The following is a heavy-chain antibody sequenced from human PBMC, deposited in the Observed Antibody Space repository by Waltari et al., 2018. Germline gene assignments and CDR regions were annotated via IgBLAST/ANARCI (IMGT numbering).Heavy chain of an antibody. CDR1: EMTFTTYS. Sequence: EVQLVESGGGLVQPGGSLRLSCAASEMTFTTYSMNWGRQAPGKGLEWISYVSGDSCYIYYADSVRGRFTISRDNAQNSMYLQMNNLRADDTAVYYCAGIRRGFWFFDLWGRGTLVTVSS. CDR3: AGIRRGFWFFDL. J-gene: IGHJ2*01. V-gene: IGHV3-48*04. CDR2: VSGDSCYI. D-gene: IGHD3-10*01.